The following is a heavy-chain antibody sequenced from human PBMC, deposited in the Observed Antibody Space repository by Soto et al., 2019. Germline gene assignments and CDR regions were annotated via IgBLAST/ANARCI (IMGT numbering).Heavy chain of an antibody. Sequence: ASVKVSCKASGYSFATYGFSWVRQAPGQGLECVGWISAYNGNRHFAEGLRGRITMTTNTTTSTADMELRSLSSDDTAVYYCARGGQECSNSGCGYIYDGMDVWGRGTTVTVSS. CDR3: ARGGQECSNSGCGYIYDGMDV. V-gene: IGHV1-18*04. D-gene: IGHD1-26*01. CDR2: ISAYNGNR. CDR1: GYSFATYG. J-gene: IGHJ6*02.